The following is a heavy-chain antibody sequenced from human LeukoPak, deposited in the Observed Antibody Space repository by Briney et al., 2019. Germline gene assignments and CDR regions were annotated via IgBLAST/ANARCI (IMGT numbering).Heavy chain of an antibody. CDR2: IYYSGST. J-gene: IGHJ5*02. CDR1: GGSISSYY. CDR3: ARGSRLYSSSWYSYNRFDP. V-gene: IGHV4-59*01. Sequence: PSETLSLTCTVSGGSISSYYWSWIRQPPGKGLEWIGYIYYSGSTNYNPSLKSRVTISVDTSKNQFSLKLSSVTAADTAVYYCARGSRLYSSSWYSYNRFDPWGQGTLVTVSS. D-gene: IGHD6-13*01.